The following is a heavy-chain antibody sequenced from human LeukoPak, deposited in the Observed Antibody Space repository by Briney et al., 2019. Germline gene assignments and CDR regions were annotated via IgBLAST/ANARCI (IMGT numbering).Heavy chain of an antibody. CDR2: ISYDGSNK. D-gene: IGHD4-17*01. CDR3: AKSYGDYVYYYYYGMDV. V-gene: IGHV3-30*18. J-gene: IGHJ6*02. CDR1: GFTFSSYG. Sequence: PGGSLRLSFAASGFTFSSYGMHWVRQAPGKGLEWVAVISYDGSNKYYADSVKGRFTISRDNSKNTLYLQMNSLRAEDTAVYYCAKSYGDYVYYYYYGMDVWGQGTTVTVSS.